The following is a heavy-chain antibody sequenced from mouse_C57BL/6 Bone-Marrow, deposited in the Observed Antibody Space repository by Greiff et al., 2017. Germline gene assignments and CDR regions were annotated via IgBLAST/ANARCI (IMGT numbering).Heavy chain of an antibody. D-gene: IGHD2-4*01. CDR2: IRLKSDNYAT. CDR3: TEAYYYYDGGFAY. V-gene: IGHV6-3*01. J-gene: IGHJ3*01. CDR1: GFTFSNYW. Sequence: EVKVEESGGGLVQPGGSMKLSCVASGFTFSNYWMNWVRQSPEKGLEWVAQIRLKSDNYATHYAESVKGRFTISRDDSNSCVLLQMNNLRAEDTGIYYCTEAYYYYDGGFAYWGQGTLVTVSA.